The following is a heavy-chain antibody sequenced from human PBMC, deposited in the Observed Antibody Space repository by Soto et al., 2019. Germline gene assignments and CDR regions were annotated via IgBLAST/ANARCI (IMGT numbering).Heavy chain of an antibody. CDR3: ARNFGIVGAWYYFDY. D-gene: IGHD1-26*01. CDR2: IYYSGST. CDR1: GGSVSSGSYY. J-gene: IGHJ4*02. Sequence: PSETLSLTCTVSGGSVSSGSYYWSWIRQPPGKGLEWIGYIYYSGSTNYNPSLKSRVTISVDTSKNQYSLKLSSVTAADTAVYYCARNFGIVGAWYYFDYWGQGTLVTV. V-gene: IGHV4-61*01.